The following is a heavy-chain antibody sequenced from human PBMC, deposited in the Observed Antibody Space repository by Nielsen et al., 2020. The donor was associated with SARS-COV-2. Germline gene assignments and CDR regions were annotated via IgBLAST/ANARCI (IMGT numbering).Heavy chain of an antibody. D-gene: IGHD3-22*01. CDR2: IGTAGDT. CDR1: GLTFSSYD. J-gene: IGHJ6*02. CDR3: ARGYYDSSGYYKSPNYYYYGMDV. V-gene: IGHV3-13*04. Sequence: GESLKISCAASGLTFSSYDMHWVRQATGKGLEWVSAIGTAGDTYYPGSVKGRFTISRENAKNSLYLQMNSLRAGDTAVYYCARGYYDSSGYYKSPNYYYYGMDVWGQGTTVTVSS.